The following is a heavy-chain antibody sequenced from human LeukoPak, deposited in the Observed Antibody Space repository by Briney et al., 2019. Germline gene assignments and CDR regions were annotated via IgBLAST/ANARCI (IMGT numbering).Heavy chain of an antibody. D-gene: IGHD4-17*01. CDR3: AKDSYGDYAFDY. CDR2: ISGSGGST. V-gene: IGHV3-23*01. CDR1: GFTFSSYA. Sequence: GGSLRLSCAASGFTFSSYAMSWVRQAPGKGLEWVSAISGSGGSTYYADSVKGRFTISRDNSNNTLYLQMNSLRAEDTAVYYCAKDSYGDYAFDYWGQGTLVTVSS. J-gene: IGHJ4*02.